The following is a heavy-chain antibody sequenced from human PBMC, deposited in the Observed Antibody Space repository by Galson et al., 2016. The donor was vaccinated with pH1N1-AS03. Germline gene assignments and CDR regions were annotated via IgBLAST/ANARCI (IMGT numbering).Heavy chain of an antibody. Sequence: ETLSLTCRVSGGSLSGYFWTRIRQPAGKGLEWIGRMDPTGRRNYKSSLKSRVSMSVDTSKNEISLRLTSVTAADTAVYYCTRESSGLGRGLDYWGQGTLVTVSS. CDR2: MDPTGRR. CDR3: TRESSGLGRGLDY. V-gene: IGHV4-4*07. D-gene: IGHD3-10*01. J-gene: IGHJ4*02. CDR1: GGSLSGYF.